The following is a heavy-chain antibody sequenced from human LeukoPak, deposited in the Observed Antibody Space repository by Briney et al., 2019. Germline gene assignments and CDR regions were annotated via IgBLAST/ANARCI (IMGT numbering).Heavy chain of an antibody. V-gene: IGHV1-46*01. CDR2: IDPSDGRT. Sequence: ASVKVSRKASGYTFSKNFIHWVRQAPGQGLEWMGMIDPSDGRTGPAQKFQGRVTMTRDTSTSTVYMELSSLRSEDTAVYYCARDLRSGGDFDIWGQGTMVTVSS. CDR3: ARDLRSGGDFDI. CDR1: GYTFSKNF. J-gene: IGHJ3*02. D-gene: IGHD2-15*01.